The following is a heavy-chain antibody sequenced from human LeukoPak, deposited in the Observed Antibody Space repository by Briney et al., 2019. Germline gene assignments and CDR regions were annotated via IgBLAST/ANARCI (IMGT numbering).Heavy chain of an antibody. V-gene: IGHV3-11*01. J-gene: IGHJ4*02. Sequence: GGSLRLSCAASGFTFSDYYMSWIRQAPGKGLEWVSYISSSGSTIYYASSVKGRFTISRDNAKNSLYLQMNSLRAEDTAVYYCARDSYDSSGYYAAFDYWGQGTLVTVSS. CDR3: ARDSYDSSGYYAAFDY. CDR2: ISSSGSTI. CDR1: GFTFSDYY. D-gene: IGHD3-22*01.